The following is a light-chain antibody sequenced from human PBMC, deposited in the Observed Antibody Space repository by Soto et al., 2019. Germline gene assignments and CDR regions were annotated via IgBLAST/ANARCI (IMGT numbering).Light chain of an antibody. CDR2: DAS. CDR3: QKYYTAPET. Sequence: DIQMTQSPSSLSASVGDRVTITCRASQGIGNYLAWYQQKPGKVPKKLIYDASTLQSGVPSRFSGSGSGTDFTLTISGLQPEDVATYYCQKYYTAPETFGQGTKVEIK. J-gene: IGKJ1*01. CDR1: QGIGNY. V-gene: IGKV1-27*01.